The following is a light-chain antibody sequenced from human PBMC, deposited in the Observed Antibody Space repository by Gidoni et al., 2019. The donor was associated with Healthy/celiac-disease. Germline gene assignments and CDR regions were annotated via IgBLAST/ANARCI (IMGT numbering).Light chain of an antibody. Sequence: DIQMTQSPSTLSASVGERVTITCRASQSISSWLAWYQQKPGKAPKLLIYKASSLESGVPARDSGRGSGTEFTLTISSRQHDEFATYYCQQYNSDSRTFGQETKVEIK. CDR2: KAS. V-gene: IGKV1-5*03. CDR3: QQYNSDSRT. CDR1: QSISSW. J-gene: IGKJ1*01.